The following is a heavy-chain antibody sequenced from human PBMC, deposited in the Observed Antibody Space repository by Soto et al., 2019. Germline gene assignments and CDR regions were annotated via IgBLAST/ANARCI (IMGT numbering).Heavy chain of an antibody. CDR3: VRDGSGNLYLNWFDP. V-gene: IGHV3-48*02. J-gene: IGHJ5*02. CDR1: VFTGSSYS. D-gene: IGHD6-19*01. CDR2: ISSHSSTL. Sequence: GPLRLCCAACVFTGSSYSMNWVREAPGKGLEWISYISSHSSTLHYADSVKGRFTISRDNAGNSLYLQMNSLRDEDTAVYYCVRDGSGNLYLNWFDPWGQGTLVTVSS.